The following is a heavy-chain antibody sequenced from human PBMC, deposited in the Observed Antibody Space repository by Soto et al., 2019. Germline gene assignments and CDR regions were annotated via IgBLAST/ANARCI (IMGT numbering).Heavy chain of an antibody. CDR2: ITGSGSVT. Sequence: GGSLRLSCAASGFTFSSYAMSWVRQAPGKGLEWVSTITGSGSVTYYADSVKGRFTISRDNSKNTLYLQINSLRAEDTAVYYCARRIIATGKKYFDYWGQGTLVTVAS. CDR1: GFTFSSYA. J-gene: IGHJ4*02. V-gene: IGHV3-23*01. D-gene: IGHD6-13*01. CDR3: ARRIIATGKKYFDY.